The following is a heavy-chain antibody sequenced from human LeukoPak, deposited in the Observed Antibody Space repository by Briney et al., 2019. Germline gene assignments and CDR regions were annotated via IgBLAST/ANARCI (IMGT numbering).Heavy chain of an antibody. J-gene: IGHJ4*02. Sequence: ASVKVSCKASGYTFTGYYMHWVRQAPGQGLEWMGLINTNSGGTNYTQKFQGWVTMTRDTSISTAYMELSRLRSDDTAVYYCAREDSSSNRDYFDYWGQGTLVTVSS. D-gene: IGHD6-6*01. CDR3: AREDSSSNRDYFDY. CDR2: INTNSGGT. V-gene: IGHV1-2*04. CDR1: GYTFTGYY.